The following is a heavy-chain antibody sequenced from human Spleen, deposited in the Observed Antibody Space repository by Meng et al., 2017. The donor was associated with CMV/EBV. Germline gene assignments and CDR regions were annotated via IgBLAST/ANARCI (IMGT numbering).Heavy chain of an antibody. CDR2: IHSDVST. V-gene: IGHV3-53*01. J-gene: IGHJ4*02. CDR3: ARGRAAVGSYYFVY. D-gene: IGHD6-13*01. Sequence: GESLKISCASSGFIVTGNYMNWVRQAPGKGLEWVSVIHSDVSTHYADSVKGRFSISRDTSKNTLYLHMNSLKAEDTAVYYCARGRAAVGSYYFVYCGQGTLVTVSS. CDR1: GFIVTGNY.